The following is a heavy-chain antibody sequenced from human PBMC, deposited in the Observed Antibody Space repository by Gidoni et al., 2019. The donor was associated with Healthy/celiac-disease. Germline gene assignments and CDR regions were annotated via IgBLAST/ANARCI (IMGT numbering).Heavy chain of an antibody. D-gene: IGHD6-6*01. J-gene: IGHJ4*02. V-gene: IGHV3-30-3*01. CDR2: ISYDGSNK. CDR1: VFTFSSYA. Sequence: QVQLVESGGGVVHPGRSWRLPGAASVFTFSSYAMPWVRQAPGKGLGWVAVISYDGSNKYYADSVKGRFTISRDNSKNTLYLQMNSLRAEDTAVYYCARDEQLGPGPGCFDYWGQGTLVTVSS. CDR3: ARDEQLGPGPGCFDY.